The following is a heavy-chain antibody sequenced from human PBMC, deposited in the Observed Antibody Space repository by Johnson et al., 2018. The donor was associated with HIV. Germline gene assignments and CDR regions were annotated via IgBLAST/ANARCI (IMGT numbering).Heavy chain of an antibody. CDR1: GFTFSSYA. J-gene: IGHJ3*02. Sequence: QMQLVESGGGVVQPGRSLRLSCAASGFTFSSYAMHWVRQAPGKGLEWVAVISYDGSNKYYADSVKGRFTISRDNSKNTLYLQMNSLRAEDTAVYYCARPPGIAALSNRDAFDIWGQGTMVTVSS. CDR3: ARPPGIAALSNRDAFDI. D-gene: IGHD6-13*01. CDR2: ISYDGSNK. V-gene: IGHV3-30-3*01.